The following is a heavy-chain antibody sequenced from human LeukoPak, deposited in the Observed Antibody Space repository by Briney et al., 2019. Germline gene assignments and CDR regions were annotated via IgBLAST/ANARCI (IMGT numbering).Heavy chain of an antibody. V-gene: IGHV4-59*12. D-gene: IGHD3-10*01. CDR2: IYYSGST. CDR1: GGSISSYY. Sequence: SETLSLTCTVSGGSISSYYWSWIRQPPGKGLEWIGYIYYSGSTNYNPSLKSRVTISVDTSKNQFSLKLSSVTAADTAVYYCASYTMVRGVTADAFDIWGQGTMVTVSS. J-gene: IGHJ3*02. CDR3: ASYTMVRGVTADAFDI.